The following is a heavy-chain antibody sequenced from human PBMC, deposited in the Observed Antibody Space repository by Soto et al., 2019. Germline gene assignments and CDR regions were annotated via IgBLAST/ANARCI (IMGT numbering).Heavy chain of an antibody. V-gene: IGHV3-23*01. CDR2: ISGGADSI. CDR3: AKKEGKYYYYVIDV. Sequence: GGSLRLSCAASGFTFSNYAMTWVRQAPGKVLEWVSDISGGADSIHHADSVKGRFIISRDNDKNMLFLQMTSLRVEDTALYYCAKKEGKYYYYVIDVWGQGTTVTVSS. J-gene: IGHJ6*02. CDR1: GFTFSNYA.